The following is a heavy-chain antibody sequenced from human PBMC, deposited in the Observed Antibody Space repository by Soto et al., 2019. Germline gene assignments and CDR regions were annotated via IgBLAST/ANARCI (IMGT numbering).Heavy chain of an antibody. CDR3: ARDGGGSYFSLYYYYGMDV. J-gene: IGHJ6*02. CDR1: GYTFTSYG. CDR2: ISAYNGNT. V-gene: IGHV1-18*04. Sequence: QVQLVQSGAEVKKPGASVKVSCKASGYTFTSYGISWVRQAPGQGLEWMGGISAYNGNTNYAQKLQGRVNMTTDTSTSTAYMELRSLRSDDTAVYYCARDGGGSYFSLYYYYGMDVWGQGTTVTVSS. D-gene: IGHD1-26*01.